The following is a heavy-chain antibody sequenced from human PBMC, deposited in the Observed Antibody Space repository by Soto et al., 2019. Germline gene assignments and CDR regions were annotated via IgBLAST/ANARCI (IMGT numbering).Heavy chain of an antibody. Sequence: EVQLLESGGGLVQPGGSLRLSCVASSFTFSSYAMTWVLQAPGKGLEWASTISGSGGRTYYADSVKGRFTISRDNSKNTRHLQMNRLRAENTAVYYCAKESQLWSYFDYLCQGTLATVSS. CDR2: ISGSGGRT. D-gene: IGHD3-10*01. CDR1: SFTFSSYA. J-gene: IGHJ4*02. V-gene: IGHV3-23*01. CDR3: AKESQLWSYFDY.